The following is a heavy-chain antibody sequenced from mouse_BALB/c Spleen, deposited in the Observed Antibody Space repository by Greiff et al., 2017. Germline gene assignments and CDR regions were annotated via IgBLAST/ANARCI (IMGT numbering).Heavy chain of an antibody. CDR3: ARYYDYDRNYFDY. Sequence: VQLQQSGAELVRPGASVKLSCTASGFNIKDTYMHWVKQRPEQGLEWIGRIDPANGNTKYDPKFQGKATITADTSSNTAYLQLSSLTSEDTAVYYCARYYDYDRNYFDYWGQGTTLTVSS. CDR1: GFNIKDTY. D-gene: IGHD2-4*01. V-gene: IGHV14-3*02. J-gene: IGHJ2*01. CDR2: IDPANGNT.